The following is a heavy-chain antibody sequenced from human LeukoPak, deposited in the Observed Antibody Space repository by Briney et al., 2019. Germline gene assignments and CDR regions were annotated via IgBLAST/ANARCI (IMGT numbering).Heavy chain of an antibody. Sequence: GGSLRLSFAASGFIFSSYAMSWLRQAPGKGLEWVSAISGSGGSTYYADSLKGRFTISRDNSKNTLYLQLNSLRADDAAVYYCAKNKGYCYGSSYGMDVWGQGTTVTVSS. CDR1: GFIFSSYA. V-gene: IGHV3-23*01. D-gene: IGHD5-18*01. J-gene: IGHJ6*02. CDR3: AKNKGYCYGSSYGMDV. CDR2: ISGSGGST.